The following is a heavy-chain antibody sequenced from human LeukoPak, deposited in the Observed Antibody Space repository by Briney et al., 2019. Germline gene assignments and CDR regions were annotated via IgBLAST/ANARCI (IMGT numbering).Heavy chain of an antibody. J-gene: IGHJ3*02. Sequence: SSETLSRNGAVYAGSISGYYWSWIRQPPGKGLEWIGEINHSGSTNYNPSLRSRVTISVDTSKNQLSLQLSSVTAAETAVFYCARWGHGGRSFDIWGQGTMVTVSS. CDR1: AGSISGYY. CDR2: INHSGST. D-gene: IGHD7-27*01. CDR3: ARWGHGGRSFDI. V-gene: IGHV4-34*01.